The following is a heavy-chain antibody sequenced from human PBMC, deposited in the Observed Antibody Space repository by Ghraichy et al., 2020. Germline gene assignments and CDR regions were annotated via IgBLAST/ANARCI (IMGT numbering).Heavy chain of an antibody. Sequence: GGSLRLSCVGSGFSFFSHSMNCVRQSPGKGLEWGAYSTASSRTTSYADSVRGRFTISRDNAQNSLYLQMNSLRDEDTDVYYCARGATVVRFFYLNGMDVWGQGTTVTVSS. V-gene: IGHV3-48*02. D-gene: IGHD4-23*01. CDR3: ARGATVVRFFYLNGMDV. J-gene: IGHJ6*02. CDR1: GFSFFSHS. CDR2: STASSRTT.